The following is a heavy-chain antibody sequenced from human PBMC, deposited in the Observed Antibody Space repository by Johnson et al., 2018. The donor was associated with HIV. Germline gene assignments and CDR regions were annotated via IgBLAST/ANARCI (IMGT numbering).Heavy chain of an antibody. V-gene: IGHV3-9*01. CDR1: GFTFDDYA. Sequence: VQLVESGGGWVQPGRSLRLSCAASGFTFDDYAMHWVRQAPGKGLEWVSGISWNSGSIGYADSVKGRFTISRDNAKNSLYLQMNSLRAEDTALYYCAKDIVGATTGAFDIWGQGTMVTVSS. CDR2: ISWNSGSI. CDR3: AKDIVGATTGAFDI. D-gene: IGHD1-26*01. J-gene: IGHJ3*02.